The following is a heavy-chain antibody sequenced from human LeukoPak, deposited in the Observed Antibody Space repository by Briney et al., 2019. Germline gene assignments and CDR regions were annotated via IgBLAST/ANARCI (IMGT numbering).Heavy chain of an antibody. D-gene: IGHD2-15*01. J-gene: IGHJ6*03. CDR1: GFTFSSYS. Sequence: PGGSLRLSCAASGFTFSSYSMNWVRQAPGKGLEWVSSISSSSSYIYYADSVKGRFTISRDNAKNSLYLQMNSLRAEDTAVYYCASRLPSTADYYYYYMDVWGKGTTVTVSS. V-gene: IGHV3-21*01. CDR3: ASRLPSTADYYYYYMDV. CDR2: ISSSSSYI.